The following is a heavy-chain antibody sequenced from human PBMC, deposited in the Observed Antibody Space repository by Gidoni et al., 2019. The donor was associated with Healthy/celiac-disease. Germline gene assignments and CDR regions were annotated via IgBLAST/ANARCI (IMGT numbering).Heavy chain of an antibody. V-gene: IGHV4-39*01. J-gene: IGHJ4*02. CDR1: GGSISSSSYY. Sequence: QLQLQESGPRLVKPSETLSLTCTVSGGSISSSSYYWGWIRQPPGKGLEWIGSIYYSGSTYYNPSLKSRVTISVDTSKNQFSLKLSSVTAADTAVYYCARHEFSVQQLVGGIDYWGQGTLVTVSS. CDR2: IYYSGST. D-gene: IGHD6-13*01. CDR3: ARHEFSVQQLVGGIDY.